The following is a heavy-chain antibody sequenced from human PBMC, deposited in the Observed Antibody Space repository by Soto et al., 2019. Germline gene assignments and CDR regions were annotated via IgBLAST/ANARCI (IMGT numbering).Heavy chain of an antibody. CDR2: IIPIPGTA. Sequence: QVQLVQSGAEVKKPGSSVKVSCKASEGTFGSYAISWVRQAPGQGLERMGGIIPIPGTANYAQKFQGRVTIAADESTSTAYMELSSLRSEDTAVYYCARSQGSSTSLEIYYYYYYGMDVWGQGTTVTVSS. CDR1: EGTFGSYA. V-gene: IGHV1-69*01. J-gene: IGHJ6*02. CDR3: ARSQGSSTSLEIYYYYYYGMDV. D-gene: IGHD2-2*01.